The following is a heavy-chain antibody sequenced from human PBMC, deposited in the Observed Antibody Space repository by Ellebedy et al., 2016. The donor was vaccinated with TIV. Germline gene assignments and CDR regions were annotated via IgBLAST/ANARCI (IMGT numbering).Heavy chain of an antibody. J-gene: IGHJ3*02. V-gene: IGHV1-3*01. CDR3: ARVPRPYYYGSGRNNPTMLGMAFDI. Sequence: ASVKVSXKASGYTFTSYAMHWVRQAPGQRLEWMGWINAGNGNTKYSQKFQGRVTITRDTSASTAYMELSSLRSEDTAVYYCARVPRPYYYGSGRNNPTMLGMAFDIWGQGTMVTVSS. CDR2: INAGNGNT. D-gene: IGHD3-10*01. CDR1: GYTFTSYA.